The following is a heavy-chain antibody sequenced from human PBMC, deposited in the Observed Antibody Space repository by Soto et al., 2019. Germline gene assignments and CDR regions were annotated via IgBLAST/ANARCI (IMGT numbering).Heavy chain of an antibody. CDR1: GYNFVAYY. Sequence: ASVKVSCKASGYNFVAYYMHWVRQAPGQGLEWMGWINPSSGATNFAERFQGRVTMTSDTSISTFYMEIKRLNSDDTAVYFCAKDRQYGDYGYTFDYWGQGTLVTVS. J-gene: IGHJ4*02. V-gene: IGHV1-2*02. CDR3: AKDRQYGDYGYTFDY. D-gene: IGHD2-21*02. CDR2: INPSSGAT.